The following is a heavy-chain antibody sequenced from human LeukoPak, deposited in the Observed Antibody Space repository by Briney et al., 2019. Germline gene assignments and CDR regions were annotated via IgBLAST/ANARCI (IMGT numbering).Heavy chain of an antibody. CDR1: GFTFSSYA. V-gene: IGHV3-20*04. Sequence: GGSLRLSCAASGFTFSSYAMHWVRQAPGKGLEWVSGINWNAGSIGYADSVKGRFTISRDNAKNSLYLQMNSLRAEDTALYYCARVFSGSFDCWGQGTLVTVSS. CDR2: INWNAGSI. CDR3: ARVFSGSFDC. D-gene: IGHD1-26*01. J-gene: IGHJ4*02.